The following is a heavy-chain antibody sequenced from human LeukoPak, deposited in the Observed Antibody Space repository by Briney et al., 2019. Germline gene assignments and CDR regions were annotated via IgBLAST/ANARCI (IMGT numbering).Heavy chain of an antibody. CDR1: GVSISSSSYY. Sequence: PSETLSLTCTVSGVSISSSSYYWGWIRQPPGKGLEWIGYIYYSGRTNYNPSLKSRITILVDTSKNQFSLKLSSVTAADTAVYYCARAETRYYDFWSGYHNWFDPWGQGTLVTVSS. V-gene: IGHV4-61*05. CDR2: IYYSGRT. CDR3: ARAETRYYDFWSGYHNWFDP. D-gene: IGHD3-3*01. J-gene: IGHJ5*02.